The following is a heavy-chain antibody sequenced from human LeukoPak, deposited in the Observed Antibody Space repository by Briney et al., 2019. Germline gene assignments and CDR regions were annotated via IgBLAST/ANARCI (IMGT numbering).Heavy chain of an antibody. D-gene: IGHD5/OR15-5a*01. CDR1: GGSFSGYY. CDR2: INHSGST. V-gene: IGHV4-34*01. Sequence: SETLSLTCAVYGGSFSGYYWSWIRQPPGKGLEWIGEINHSGSTNYNPSLKSRVTISVDTSKNQFSLKLSSVTAADTAVYYCAREMSTNLYYYYGMDVWGQGTTVTVSS. CDR3: AREMSTNLYYYYGMDV. J-gene: IGHJ6*02.